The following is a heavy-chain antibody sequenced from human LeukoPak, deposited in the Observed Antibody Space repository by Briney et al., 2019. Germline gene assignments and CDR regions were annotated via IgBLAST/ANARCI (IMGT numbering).Heavy chain of an antibody. CDR3: AKDSRYYYDSSGTNFDY. V-gene: IGHV3-9*01. J-gene: IGHJ4*02. Sequence: GGSLRLSCAASGFTFDDYAMHWVRQAPGKGLEWVSGISWNSGSIGYADSVKGRFTISRDNAKNSLYLQMNSLRAEDTALYYCAKDSRYYYDSSGTNFDYWGQGTLVTVSS. CDR1: GFTFDDYA. D-gene: IGHD3-22*01. CDR2: ISWNSGSI.